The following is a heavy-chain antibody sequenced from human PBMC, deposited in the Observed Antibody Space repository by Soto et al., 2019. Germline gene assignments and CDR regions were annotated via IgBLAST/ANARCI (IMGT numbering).Heavy chain of an antibody. J-gene: IGHJ3*02. D-gene: IGHD6-6*01. CDR1: GFIFSAYW. Sequence: VQLVESGGALVQPGGSLRLSCAASGFIFSAYWMHWVRQAPGKGLVWVSRVDFDGRGTTYADSVMGRFTISRDNAKNTLYLQINSLRAEDTAVYYCVGDDLRPGDAFDIWGQGTMVTVSS. V-gene: IGHV3-74*01. CDR3: VGDDLRPGDAFDI. CDR2: VDFDGRGT.